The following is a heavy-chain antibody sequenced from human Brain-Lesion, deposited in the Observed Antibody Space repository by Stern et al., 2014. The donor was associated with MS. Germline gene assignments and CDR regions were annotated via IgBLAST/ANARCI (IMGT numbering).Heavy chain of an antibody. J-gene: IGHJ4*02. CDR2: IYSSGTP. D-gene: IGHD4-17*01. CDR1: GGSINTNNYY. Sequence: VQLVESGPGLVKPSETLSLTCTVSGGSINTNNYYWGWIRQPPGKGREWIGNIYSSGTPFYSPSLKCRVTMSVATSKTHFSLNLSSLTAADTAVYYCARTGDDFGDYSLSYWGQGTLVTVSS. CDR3: ARTGDDFGDYSLSY. V-gene: IGHV4-39*01.